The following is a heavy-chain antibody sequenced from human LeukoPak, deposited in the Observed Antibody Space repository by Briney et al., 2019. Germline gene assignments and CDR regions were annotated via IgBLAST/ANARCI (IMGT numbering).Heavy chain of an antibody. CDR3: AKQPRPPYYYDSSGYSDY. V-gene: IGHV3-23*01. J-gene: IGHJ4*02. CDR1: GFTFSSYA. CDR2: ISGSGSST. D-gene: IGHD3-22*01. Sequence: QSGGSLRLSCAASGFTFSSYAMSWAHQAPGKGLEWVSAISGSGSSTYYADSVKGRFTISRDNSKNTLYLQMNSLRAEDTAVYYCAKQPRPPYYYDSSGYSDYWGQGTLVTVSS.